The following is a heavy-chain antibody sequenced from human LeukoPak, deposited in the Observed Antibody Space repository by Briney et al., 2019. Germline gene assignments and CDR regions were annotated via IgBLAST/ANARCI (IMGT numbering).Heavy chain of an antibody. V-gene: IGHV3-23*01. CDR2: ISGSAGST. D-gene: IGHD6-6*01. CDR3: AKGYSSSSYSFDF. Sequence: GGSLRLSCAASGFTFSNYGMSWVRQAPGKGLEWVSAISGSAGSTCYADSVKGRFTISRDSSKSTLYLQMSTLRAEDTAVYYCAKGYSSSSYSFDFWGQGTLVTVSS. CDR1: GFTFSNYG. J-gene: IGHJ4*02.